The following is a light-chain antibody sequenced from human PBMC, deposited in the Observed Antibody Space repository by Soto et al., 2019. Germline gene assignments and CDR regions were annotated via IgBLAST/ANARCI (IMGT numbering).Light chain of an antibody. CDR2: GAS. V-gene: IGKV3-20*01. J-gene: IGKJ4*01. Sequence: EIVLTQSPGTLSLSPGEGATLSCRASQSVRNSYLAWYQQKPGQAPRLLIYGASSRATGIPDRFGGRGSGTDFTLTISRLEPEDFAVYYCQQYSSSPLTFGGGTKVEIK. CDR1: QSVRNSY. CDR3: QQYSSSPLT.